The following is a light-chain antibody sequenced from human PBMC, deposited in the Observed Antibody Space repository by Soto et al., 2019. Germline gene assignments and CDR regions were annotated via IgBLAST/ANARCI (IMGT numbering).Light chain of an antibody. Sequence: DIQMTQAPXXVSAFVXXXXXXTXRASQXXXXXLXWYQPKPGKAPKLLIYAASSLQSGVPSRFSGSESGTDFTLTISSLQPEDSATYYCQQASSFPLTFGGGTKVEIK. J-gene: IGKJ4*01. V-gene: IGKV1-12*01. CDR1: QXXXXX. CDR3: QQASSFPLT. CDR2: AAS.